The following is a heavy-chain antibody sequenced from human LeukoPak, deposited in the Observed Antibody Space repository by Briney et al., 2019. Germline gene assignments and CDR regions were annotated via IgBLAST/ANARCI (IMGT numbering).Heavy chain of an antibody. CDR3: ARDRAREWLRLTLDY. J-gene: IGHJ4*02. CDR2: INAYYRYT. D-gene: IGHD5-12*01. Sequence: ASVKDSCKASGYTFTSYGISWVRPAPGQGLEWMGWINAYYRYTHYAQKLQGRVTMTTDTSTSTAYMELRRMRSDGTAVYYCARDRAREWLRLTLDYWGQRTLVTVSS. V-gene: IGHV1-18*01. CDR1: GYTFTSYG.